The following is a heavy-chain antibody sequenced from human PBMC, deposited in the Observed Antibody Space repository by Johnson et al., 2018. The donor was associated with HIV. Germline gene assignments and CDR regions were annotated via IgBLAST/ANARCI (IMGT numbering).Heavy chain of an antibody. V-gene: IGHV3-20*04. CDR2: INWNGGST. CDR1: RFTFEDHD. CDR3: AKDLPVYGHGHGAFDI. J-gene: IGHJ3*02. D-gene: IGHD3-10*01. Sequence: VQVVESGGGVVRPGGSLRLSCEASRFTFEDHDMSWVRQVPGKGLEWVSGINWNGGSTGYADSVKGRFIISRDNAKNTLFLQMDSLRPEDTAVYYCAKDLPVYGHGHGAFDIWGQGTVVTVSS.